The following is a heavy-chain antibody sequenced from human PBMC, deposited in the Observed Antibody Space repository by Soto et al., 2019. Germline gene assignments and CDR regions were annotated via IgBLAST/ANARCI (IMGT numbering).Heavy chain of an antibody. CDR2: IDSSGNLI. CDR3: AREELNCGGDCFSL. J-gene: IGHJ4*02. Sequence: EVQLVESGGDLVQPGGSLGLSCAASGFTFSSYEFNWVRQAPGKGLEWISYIDSSGNLIYYADSVRGRFTISRDSAKNSLYLQMSSLRAEDTAVYYCAREELNCGGDCFSLWGQGTLVTVSS. V-gene: IGHV3-48*03. D-gene: IGHD2-21*02. CDR1: GFTFSSYE.